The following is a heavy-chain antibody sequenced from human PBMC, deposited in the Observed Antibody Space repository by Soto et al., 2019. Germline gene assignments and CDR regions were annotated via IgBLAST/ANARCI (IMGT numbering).Heavy chain of an antibody. Sequence: SETLSLTCTVSGGSISNSIYYWGWIRQPPGKGLEWIGSIYYSGSTNYNPSLKSRVTISVDTSKNQFSLKLSSVTAADTAVYYCARRYGYSFDYWGQGTLVTVSS. CDR1: GGSISNSIYY. CDR3: ARRYGYSFDY. D-gene: IGHD1-1*01. V-gene: IGHV4-39*07. CDR2: IYYSGST. J-gene: IGHJ4*02.